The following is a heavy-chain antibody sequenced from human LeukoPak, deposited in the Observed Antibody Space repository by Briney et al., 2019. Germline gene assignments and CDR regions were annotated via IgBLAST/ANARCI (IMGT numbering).Heavy chain of an antibody. J-gene: IGHJ1*01. D-gene: IGHD3-16*01. CDR2: INRDGGST. CDR1: GIIFSNYW. Sequence: GGSLRLSCAASGIIFSNYWMHWVRQAPGRGRGWVTRINRDGGSTSYADSVRGRFTISRDNAKNTLYLQMNSLRAEDTAVYYCAKDDDWGRFNHWGQGTLVTVSS. V-gene: IGHV3-74*01. CDR3: AKDDDWGRFNH.